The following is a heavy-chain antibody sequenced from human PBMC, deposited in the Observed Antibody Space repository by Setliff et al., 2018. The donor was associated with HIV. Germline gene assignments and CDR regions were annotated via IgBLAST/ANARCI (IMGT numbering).Heavy chain of an antibody. CDR1: GFTFSDYA. CDR3: ARERDSSGYQFDP. V-gene: IGHV1-3*03. J-gene: IGHJ5*02. CDR2: INAGNGNT. D-gene: IGHD3-22*01. Sequence: ASVKVSCKASGFTFSDYAIHWVRQAPGQRLEWMGWINAGNGNTRYSQEFQGRVTITKDTFATTAYMELRSLRSEDTGLYYCARERDSSGYQFDPWGQGTLVTVSS.